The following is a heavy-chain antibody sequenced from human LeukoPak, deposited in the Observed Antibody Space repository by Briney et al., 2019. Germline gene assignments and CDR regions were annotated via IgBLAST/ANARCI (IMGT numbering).Heavy chain of an antibody. J-gene: IGHJ5*02. Sequence: PGGSLRLSCAASGFTFSDYYMSWIRQAPGKGLEWVSYISSSGSTIYYADSVKGRFTISRDNAKNSLYLQMNSLRAEDTAVYYCAKDRTSVSSFWFDPWGQGTLVTVSS. V-gene: IGHV3-11*04. CDR2: ISSSGSTI. D-gene: IGHD6-13*01. CDR3: AKDRTSVSSFWFDP. CDR1: GFTFSDYY.